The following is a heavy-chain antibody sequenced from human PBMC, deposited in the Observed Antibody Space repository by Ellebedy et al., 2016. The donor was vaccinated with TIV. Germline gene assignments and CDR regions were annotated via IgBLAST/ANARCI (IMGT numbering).Heavy chain of an antibody. J-gene: IGHJ4*02. V-gene: IGHV3-11*01. CDR3: AKGRGGGSDSSAPRYYFDY. CDR2: ISSSGSTI. D-gene: IGHD3-22*01. Sequence: PGGSLRLSCAASGFTFSDYYMSWIRQAPGKGLEWVSYISSSGSTIYYADSVKGRFTISRDNAKNSMYLQMNSLRAEDTAVYYGAKGRGGGSDSSAPRYYFDYWGLGTLVTVSS. CDR1: GFTFSDYY.